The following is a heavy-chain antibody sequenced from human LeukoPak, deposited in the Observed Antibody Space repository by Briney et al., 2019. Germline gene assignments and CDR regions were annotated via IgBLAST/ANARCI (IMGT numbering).Heavy chain of an antibody. D-gene: IGHD3-3*01. CDR3: AKDYDFWSGPFDY. Sequence: GGSLRLSCAASGFTFSSYGMHWVRQAPGKGLEWVAVIWYDGSNKYYADSVKGRFTISRDNSKNTLYLQMNSLRAEDTAVYCCAKDYDFWSGPFDYWGQGTLVTVSS. V-gene: IGHV3-33*06. J-gene: IGHJ4*02. CDR2: IWYDGSNK. CDR1: GFTFSSYG.